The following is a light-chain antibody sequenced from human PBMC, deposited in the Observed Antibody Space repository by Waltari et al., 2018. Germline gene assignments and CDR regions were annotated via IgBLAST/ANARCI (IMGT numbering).Light chain of an antibody. CDR2: AAS. J-gene: IGKJ2*01. Sequence: DIQMTQSPSSVSASVGDTVTITCRASQDINNWLAWFQQKPGKTPKILISAASSLRSVVPSRFSGSGFGTDFTLTISNLQPEDFAIYYCQKADSFPPYTFGQGTKVEIQ. CDR3: QKADSFPPYT. V-gene: IGKV1-12*01. CDR1: QDINNW.